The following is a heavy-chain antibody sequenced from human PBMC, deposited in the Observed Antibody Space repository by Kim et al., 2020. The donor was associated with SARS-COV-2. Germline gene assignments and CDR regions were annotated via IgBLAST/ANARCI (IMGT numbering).Heavy chain of an antibody. CDR1: GESSSSESFY. Sequence: SETLSLTCTVSGESSSSESFYWGWIRQPTGKGLEWIGSIYSGGSAYYNWSLKSRLTISVDTSRNQFSLTLSAVTAADTAVYFCARHVFYYDTRGSYTNWFDPWGQGTLVTVSS. D-gene: IGHD3-22*01. CDR2: IYSGGSA. J-gene: IGHJ5*02. V-gene: IGHV4-39*01. CDR3: ARHVFYYDTRGSYTNWFDP.